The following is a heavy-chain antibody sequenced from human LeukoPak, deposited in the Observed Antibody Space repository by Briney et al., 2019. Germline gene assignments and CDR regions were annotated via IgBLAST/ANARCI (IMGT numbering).Heavy chain of an antibody. CDR1: GGSISSYY. CDR2: IYYSGST. Sequence: PSETLSLTCTVAGGSISSYYWSWVRQPPGKGLEWGGYIYYSGSTNYNSSLMARVTISVDTSKNQFSLKLSSVTAADTAVYYCARGNGWVCSSTSCYNWFEPWGQGTLVTVSS. V-gene: IGHV4-59*01. D-gene: IGHD2-2*01. J-gene: IGHJ5*02. CDR3: ARGNGWVCSSTSCYNWFEP.